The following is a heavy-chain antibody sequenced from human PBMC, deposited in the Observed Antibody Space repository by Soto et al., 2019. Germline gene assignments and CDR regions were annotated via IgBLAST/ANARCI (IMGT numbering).Heavy chain of an antibody. J-gene: IGHJ4*02. D-gene: IGHD2-15*01. CDR3: ARSYCSGGSCFAAWDVRGYYFDY. V-gene: IGHV4-59*01. CDR2: IYYSGST. CDR1: GGSISSYY. Sequence: ERLSVTGPVSGGSISSYYWSWIRQPAGKGLEWIGYIYYSGSTNYNPSLKSRVTISVDTSKNQFSLKLSSVTAADTAVFYCARSYCSGGSCFAAWDVRGYYFDYWGQGTLVTVSS.